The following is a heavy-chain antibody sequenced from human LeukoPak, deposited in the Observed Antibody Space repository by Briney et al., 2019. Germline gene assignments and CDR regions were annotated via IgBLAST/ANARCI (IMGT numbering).Heavy chain of an antibody. V-gene: IGHV5-51*01. J-gene: IGHJ4*02. CDR2: IYPGDSDT. CDR1: GSIFTSYW. D-gene: IGHD6-19*01. Sequence: GALLQICGEGAGSIFTSYWNWWGRQLPGKGLEWRGIIYPGDSDTRYSPSFQGQVTISADKSISTAYLQWSSPKAPATALFYCARHMSIAVAGTFDYWGQGTLVTVSS. CDR3: ARHMSIAVAGTFDY.